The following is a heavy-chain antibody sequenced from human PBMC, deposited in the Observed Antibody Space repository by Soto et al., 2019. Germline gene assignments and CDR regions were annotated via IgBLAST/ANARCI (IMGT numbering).Heavy chain of an antibody. CDR2: IYHSGST. D-gene: IGHD3-3*01. V-gene: IGHV4-4*02. CDR3: ARGLCLDFWSGYSYYYGMDG. J-gene: IGHJ6*02. CDR1: GGSISSSNW. Sequence: SETLSLTCAVSGGSISSSNWWSWVRQPPGKGLEWIGEIYHSGSTNYNPSLKSRVTISVDKSKNQFSLKLSSVTAADTAVYYCARGLCLDFWSGYSYYYGMDGWGQGTTVTVSS.